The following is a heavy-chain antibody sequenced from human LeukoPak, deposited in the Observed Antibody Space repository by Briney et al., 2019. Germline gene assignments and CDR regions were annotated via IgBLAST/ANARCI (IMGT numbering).Heavy chain of an antibody. CDR1: GGSISSYY. CDR3: AIVWDCSGGSCTGWFDP. CDR2: IYYSGST. J-gene: IGHJ5*02. V-gene: IGHV4-39*07. Sequence: PSETLSLTCTVSGGSISSYYWGWIRQPPGKGLEWIGSIYYSGSTYYNPSLKSRVTISVDTSKNQFSLKLSSVTAADTAVYYCAIVWDCSGGSCTGWFDPWGQGTLVTVSS. D-gene: IGHD2-15*01.